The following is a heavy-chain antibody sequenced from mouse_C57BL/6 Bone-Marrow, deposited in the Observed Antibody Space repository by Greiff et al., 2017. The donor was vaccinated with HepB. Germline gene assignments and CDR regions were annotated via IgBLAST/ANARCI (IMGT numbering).Heavy chain of an antibody. CDR3: ARSAYYASWFAY. CDR1: GYAFTNYL. CDR2: INPGSGGT. J-gene: IGHJ3*01. Sequence: QVQLKESGAELVRPGTSVKVSCKASGYAFTNYLIEWVKQRPGQGLEWIGVINPGSGGTNYNEKFKGKATLTADKSSSTAYMQLSSLTSEDSAVYFCARSAYYASWFAYWGQGTLVTVSA. V-gene: IGHV1-54*01. D-gene: IGHD1-1*01.